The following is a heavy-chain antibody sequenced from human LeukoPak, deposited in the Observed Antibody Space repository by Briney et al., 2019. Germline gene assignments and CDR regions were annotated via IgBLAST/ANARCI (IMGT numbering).Heavy chain of an antibody. V-gene: IGHV1-2*06. Sequence: ASVKVSCKASGYTFTGYYMHWVRQAPGQGLEWMGRINPNSGGTNYAQKFQGRVTMTRDTSISTAYMELSRLRSDDTAVYYCGVVTVIRTFDYWGQGTLVTVSS. J-gene: IGHJ4*02. CDR1: GYTFTGYY. CDR2: INPNSGGT. CDR3: GVVTVIRTFDY. D-gene: IGHD2-21*02.